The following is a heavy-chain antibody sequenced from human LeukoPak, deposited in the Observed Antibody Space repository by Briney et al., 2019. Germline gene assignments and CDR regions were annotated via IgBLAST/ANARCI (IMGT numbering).Heavy chain of an antibody. J-gene: IGHJ4*02. CDR2: ISSNGGST. D-gene: IGHD3-3*01. V-gene: IGHV3-64*01. CDR3: ARGGVTIFGVVNY. Sequence: GGSLRLSCAASGFTFSSYAMHWVRQAPGKGLEYVSAISSNGGSTYYANSVKGRFTISRDNSKNTLYLQMGSLRAEDMAVYYCARGGVTIFGVVNYWGQGTLVTVSS. CDR1: GFTFSSYA.